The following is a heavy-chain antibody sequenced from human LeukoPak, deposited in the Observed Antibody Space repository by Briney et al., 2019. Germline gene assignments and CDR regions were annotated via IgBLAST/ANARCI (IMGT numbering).Heavy chain of an antibody. CDR3: ARARQLWSNFVY. V-gene: IGHV4-61*02. D-gene: IGHD5-18*01. CDR1: GGSISSGSYY. CDR2: IYTSGST. J-gene: IGHJ4*02. Sequence: KSSETLSLTCTVSGGSISSGSYYWSWIRQPAGKGLEWIGRIYTSGSTNYNPSLKSRVTISVDTSKNQYSLKLSSVTAADTAVYYCARARQLWSNFVYWGQGTLVTVSS.